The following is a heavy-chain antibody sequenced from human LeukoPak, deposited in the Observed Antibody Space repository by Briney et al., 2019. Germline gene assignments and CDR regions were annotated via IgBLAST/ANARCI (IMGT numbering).Heavy chain of an antibody. D-gene: IGHD6-19*01. V-gene: IGHV3-30-3*02. CDR2: ISYDGSNK. J-gene: IGHJ4*02. CDR1: GFTFSNYA. Sequence: GRSLRLSCAASGFTFSNYAMHWVRQAPGKGLEWVAVISYDGSNKYYADSVKGRFTISRDNSKNTLYLQMNSLRAEDTAVYYCAKSGSSGLDYWGQGTLVTVSS. CDR3: AKSGSSGLDY.